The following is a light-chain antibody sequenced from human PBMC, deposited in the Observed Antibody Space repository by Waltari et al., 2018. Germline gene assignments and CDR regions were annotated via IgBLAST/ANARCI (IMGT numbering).Light chain of an antibody. V-gene: IGKV3-11*01. CDR3: QQRSNWPRT. CDR2: DAS. Sequence: DIVLTQSPAPLPLSPGERATLSCRASQSVSSYLAWYQQKPGQAPRLLIYDASNRATGIPARFSGSGSGTDFTLTISSLEPEDFAVYYCQQRSNWPRTFGQGTKVEIK. CDR1: QSVSSY. J-gene: IGKJ1*01.